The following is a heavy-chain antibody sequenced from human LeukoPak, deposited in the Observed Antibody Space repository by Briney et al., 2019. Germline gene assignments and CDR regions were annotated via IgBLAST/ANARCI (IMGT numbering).Heavy chain of an antibody. V-gene: IGHV4-59*01. CDR2: IYYSGST. CDR1: GGSISSDY. D-gene: IGHD6-19*01. J-gene: IGHJ4*02. CDR3: ARGGWYEDF. Sequence: KASETLCLTCTVSGGSISSDYWSWIRQPPGKGLEWIGYIYYSGSTNYNPSLKGRVTISVDTSKNQFSLKLSSVTAADTAVYYCARGGWYEDFWGQGTLVTVST.